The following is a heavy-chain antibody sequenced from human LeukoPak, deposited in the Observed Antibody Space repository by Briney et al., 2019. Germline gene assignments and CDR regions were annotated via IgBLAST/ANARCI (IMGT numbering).Heavy chain of an antibody. Sequence: ASVKVSCKASGYTFTGYYMHWVRQAPGQGLEWMGWINPNSGGTNYAQKFQGRVTITRDTSISTAYMELSRLRSDDTAVYYCARFGIAVAGTSLDYWGQGTLVTVSS. CDR3: ARFGIAVAGTSLDY. V-gene: IGHV1-2*02. CDR2: INPNSGGT. CDR1: GYTFTGYY. D-gene: IGHD6-19*01. J-gene: IGHJ4*02.